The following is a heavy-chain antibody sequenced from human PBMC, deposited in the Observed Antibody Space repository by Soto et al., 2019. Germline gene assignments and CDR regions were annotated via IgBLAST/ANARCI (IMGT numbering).Heavy chain of an antibody. CDR2: IYYSGST. CDR1: GGSISSYY. J-gene: IGHJ1*01. Sequence: SETLSLTCTVSGGSISSYYWSWIRQPPGKGLEWIGYIYYSGSTNYNPSLKSRVTISVDTSKNQFSLKLSSVTAADTAVYYCARGAYCGGDCYAEYFQPWGQGTLVTVYS. CDR3: ARGAYCGGDCYAEYFQP. V-gene: IGHV4-59*01. D-gene: IGHD2-21*02.